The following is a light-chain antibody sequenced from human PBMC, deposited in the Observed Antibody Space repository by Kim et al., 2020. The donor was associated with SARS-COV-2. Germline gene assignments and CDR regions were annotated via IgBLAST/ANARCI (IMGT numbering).Light chain of an antibody. V-gene: IGLV3-21*04. CDR2: YDS. J-gene: IGLJ2*01. Sequence: PGRAAGITCGGNNIGGKSVHWYQQKPAQAPVLVIYYDSDRPSGIPERFSGSNSGNTAALTISRVEAGDEADYYCQVWDSSSDHRGVFGGGTKLTVL. CDR3: QVWDSSSDHRGV. CDR1: NIGGKS.